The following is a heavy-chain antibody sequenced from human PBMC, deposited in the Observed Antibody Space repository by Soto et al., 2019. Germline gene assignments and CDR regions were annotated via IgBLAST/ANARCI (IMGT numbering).Heavy chain of an antibody. Sequence: LRLSCAASEFIFSTYDMHWVRQAPGKGLEWVASISYDGNNKYYGDSVKGRFTISRDNSKNTVFLQMNSLGPEDTAVYYCAKSRVVVTAALFDYWGRGTLVTVSS. D-gene: IGHD2-21*02. J-gene: IGHJ4*02. CDR2: ISYDGNNK. CDR1: EFIFSTYD. CDR3: AKSRVVVTAALFDY. V-gene: IGHV3-30*18.